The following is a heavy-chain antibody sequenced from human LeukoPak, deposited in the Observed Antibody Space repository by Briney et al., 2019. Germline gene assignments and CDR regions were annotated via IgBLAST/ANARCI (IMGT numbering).Heavy chain of an antibody. CDR3: AKSGDGYYGSSGFSWFDP. CDR1: GFTLDVYA. J-gene: IGHJ5*02. CDR2: TSWNSGSI. Sequence: GGSLRLSCAASGFTLDVYAMHWVRRAPGEGLEWVLGTSWNSGSIGYADSANGRFTISRDNAKNSLYLQMNSLRAEDMALYYCAKSGDGYYGSSGFSWFDPWGQGTLVTVSS. D-gene: IGHD3-22*01. V-gene: IGHV3-9*03.